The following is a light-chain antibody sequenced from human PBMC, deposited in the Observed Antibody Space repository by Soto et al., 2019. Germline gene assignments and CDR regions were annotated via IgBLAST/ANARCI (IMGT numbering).Light chain of an antibody. CDR3: QQRSDWPPT. Sequence: IVLTQSPGTLSLSPGERATVYCRVSQSVSRASLAWYHQRPGQAPRLLIYGASSRATGVPDRFSGGGSGTDFTLTISILEPEDFAVYYCQQRSDWPPTFGQGTKVDIK. CDR2: GAS. J-gene: IGKJ1*01. CDR1: QSVSRAS. V-gene: IGKV3D-20*02.